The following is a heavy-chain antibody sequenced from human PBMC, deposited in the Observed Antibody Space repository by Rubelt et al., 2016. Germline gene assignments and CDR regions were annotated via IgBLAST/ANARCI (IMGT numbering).Heavy chain of an antibody. V-gene: IGHV1-24*01. CDR2: FDGEDGEK. CDR1: GDTLSVFS. D-gene: IGHD6-13*01. CDR3: STADSSSWYDATDT. Sequence: QVQLVQSGAVLKKPGASVKVSCKVSGDTLSVFSIHWVRQAPGKGLEWMGGFDGEDGEKVYGQYFPCRLIVNEDTSTDTAYMERSRLTSADAAVYYCSTADSSSWYDATDTWGQGTMVTVSS. J-gene: IGHJ3*02.